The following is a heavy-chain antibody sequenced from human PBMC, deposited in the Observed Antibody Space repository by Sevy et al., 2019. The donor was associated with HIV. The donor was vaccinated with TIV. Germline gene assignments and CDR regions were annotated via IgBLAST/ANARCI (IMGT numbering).Heavy chain of an antibody. CDR3: ATLRGGLYGSGYFQN. J-gene: IGHJ1*01. CDR2: ISSSGGRT. V-gene: IGHV3-23*01. Sequence: GESLKISCAASGFTFSAYAMSWVRQAPGKGLEWVSCISSSGGRTYYADSVKGRFSISRDTSKNTLYLQMNSLRAEDTAVYYCATLRGGLYGSGYFQNWGQGTQVTVSS. CDR1: GFTFSAYA. D-gene: IGHD3-10*01.